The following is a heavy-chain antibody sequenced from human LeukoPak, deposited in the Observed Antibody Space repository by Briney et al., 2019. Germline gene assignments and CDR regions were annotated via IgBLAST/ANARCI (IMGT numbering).Heavy chain of an antibody. D-gene: IGHD6-13*01. V-gene: IGHV4-59*01. J-gene: IGHJ2*01. Sequence: SETLSLTCTVSGVSISIYYWSWIRQPPGKGLGWIGYIYYGGSTNYNPSRKRRVTISVDTSKNQFSLKLSSVTAADTAVFYCARDGSSFSRSYYWYFDLWGRGTLVTVSS. CDR3: ARDGSSFSRSYYWYFDL. CDR1: GVSISIYY. CDR2: IYYGGST.